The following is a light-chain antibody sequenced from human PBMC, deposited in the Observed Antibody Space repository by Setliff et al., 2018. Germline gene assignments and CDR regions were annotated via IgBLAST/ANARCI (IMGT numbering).Light chain of an antibody. CDR2: EVS. Sequence: LTQPPSASGSPGQSVTISCTGTNSGVGGYSYVSWYQQRPGKAPKLLIYEVSKRPSGVPGRFSGSKSGNTASMTVSGLQAEDEADYYCSSYGGDNNFVFGTGTKVTVL. CDR3: SSYGGDNNFV. CDR1: NSGVGGYSY. V-gene: IGLV2-8*01. J-gene: IGLJ1*01.